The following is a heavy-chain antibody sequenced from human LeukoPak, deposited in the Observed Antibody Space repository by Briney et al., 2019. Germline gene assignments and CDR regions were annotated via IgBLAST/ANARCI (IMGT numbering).Heavy chain of an antibody. CDR1: GFTFSSYS. J-gene: IGHJ4*02. D-gene: IGHD2-21*02. V-gene: IGHV3-48*01. Sequence: GGSLRLSCAASGFTFSSYSMNWVRQAPGKGLEWVSYISSSSSTIYYADSVKGRFTISRDNAKNSLYLQMNSLRVEDTAVYYCARDPSVVTATPFDYWGQGTLVTVSS. CDR3: ARDPSVVTATPFDY. CDR2: ISSSSSTI.